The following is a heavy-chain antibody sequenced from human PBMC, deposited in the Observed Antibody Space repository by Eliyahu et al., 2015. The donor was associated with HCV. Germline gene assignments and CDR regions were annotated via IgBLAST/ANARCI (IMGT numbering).Heavy chain of an antibody. CDR2: IYYLVVT. CDR1: GGPINSPSYH. D-gene: IGHD4-17*01. Sequence: QVRLQESGPGLVEPSGTLSLTCNVSGGPINSPSYHWGWIRQPPGKGLEWIGSIYYLVVTPYNPSLKSRVTISLDTSKNYFSLTLTSVTAADTAVFYCARQDGAKAFDVWGHGTTVTVSS. CDR3: ARQDGAKAFDV. J-gene: IGHJ6*02. V-gene: IGHV4-39*01.